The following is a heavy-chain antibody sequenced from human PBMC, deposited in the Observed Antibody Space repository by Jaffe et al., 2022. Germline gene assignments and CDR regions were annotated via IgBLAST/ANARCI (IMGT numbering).Heavy chain of an antibody. D-gene: IGHD6-19*01. CDR3: TRLSVHGWADY. Sequence: EVQLVESGGVLVQPGGSLRLSCAASGFAFSSFWMQWVRQVPGKGLVWVSRMNAGGSMTLYADSVKGRFIMSRDDAKNTLYLQMNSLRAEDTAFYYCTRLSVHGWADYWGQGALVTVSS. J-gene: IGHJ4*02. CDR2: MNAGGSMT. CDR1: GFAFSSFW. V-gene: IGHV3-74*01.